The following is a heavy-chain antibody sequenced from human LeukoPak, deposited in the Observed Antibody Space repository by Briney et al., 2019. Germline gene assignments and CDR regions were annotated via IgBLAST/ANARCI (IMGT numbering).Heavy chain of an antibody. V-gene: IGHV1-18*01. D-gene: IGHD2-2*01. Sequence: ASVKVSCKASGYTFTSYGISWVRQAPGQGLEWMGWISAYNGNTNYAQKLQGRVTMTTDTSTSTAYMELRSLRSDDTAVYYYARVGRTAATNWFDPWGQGTLVTVSS. CDR3: ARVGRTAATNWFDP. CDR1: GYTFTSYG. J-gene: IGHJ5*02. CDR2: ISAYNGNT.